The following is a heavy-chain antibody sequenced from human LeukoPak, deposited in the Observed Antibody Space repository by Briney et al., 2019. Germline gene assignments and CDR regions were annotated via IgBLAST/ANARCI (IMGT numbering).Heavy chain of an antibody. Sequence: GESLTLSCTGSGYTFTSYWIGWVRQLPGKGLEWMGIIYPGDCDTKYSPSFHGQVTISADKTIITAYLQWSSLKASDTAMYYCARLVVPVTYYFDYWGQGTLVTVSS. D-gene: IGHD2-2*01. J-gene: IGHJ4*02. CDR1: GYTFTSYW. CDR3: ARLVVPVTYYFDY. CDR2: IYPGDCDT. V-gene: IGHV5-51*01.